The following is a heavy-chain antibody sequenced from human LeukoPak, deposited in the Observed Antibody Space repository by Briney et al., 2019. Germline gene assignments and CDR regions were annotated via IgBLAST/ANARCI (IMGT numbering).Heavy chain of an antibody. CDR2: ISGSGGST. V-gene: IGHV3-23*01. CDR1: GFTFSSYA. Sequence: PGGSLRLSCAASGFTFSSYAMSWVRQAPGKGLEWVSAISGSGGSTYYADSVKGRFTISRDNSKNTLYLQMNSLRAEDTAVYYCARAGFGVGLYDYWGQGTLVTVSS. J-gene: IGHJ4*02. CDR3: ARAGFGVGLYDY. D-gene: IGHD3-3*01.